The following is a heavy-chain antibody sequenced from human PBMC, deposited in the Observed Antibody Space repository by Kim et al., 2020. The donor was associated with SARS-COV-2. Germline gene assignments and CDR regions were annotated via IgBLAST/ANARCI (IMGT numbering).Heavy chain of an antibody. CDR1: GFTFSTYD. CDR2: ITKSGSTI. V-gene: IGHV3-48*02. J-gene: IGHJ3*02. D-gene: IGHD3-16*01. Sequence: GGSLRLSCATSGFTFSTYDMNWVRRAPGKGLEWLSFITKSGSTIYYANSVKGRFTISRDNAKNSLYLQMNSLRDEDTALYYCVRDRMGGAFDIWGQGTMVTVSS. CDR3: VRDRMGGAFDI.